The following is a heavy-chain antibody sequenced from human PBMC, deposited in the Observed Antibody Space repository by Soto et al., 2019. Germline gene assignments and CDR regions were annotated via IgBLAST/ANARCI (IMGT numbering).Heavy chain of an antibody. CDR1: GGSFSDNY. D-gene: IGHD3-16*01. J-gene: IGHJ4*02. Sequence: ETLSLTCDVSGGSFSDNYWTWIRQVPGKGLEWIGYVYYSGSTNYNPSLKSRVTISVDASKQQFSLKLTSVTAADTALYYCAAGTLGAVWTPLDDWGQGILVTVSS. CDR2: VYYSGST. CDR3: AAGTLGAVWTPLDD. V-gene: IGHV4-59*12.